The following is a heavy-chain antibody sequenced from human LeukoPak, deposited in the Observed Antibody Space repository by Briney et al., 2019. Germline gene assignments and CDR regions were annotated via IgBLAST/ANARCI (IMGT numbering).Heavy chain of an antibody. V-gene: IGHV4-59*12. J-gene: IGHJ4*02. D-gene: IGHD2-21*02. CDR1: GGSISSYY. Sequence: PSETLSLTCTVSGGSISSYYWSWIRQPPGKGLEWIGYIYYSGSTYYNPSLRSRVTISVDTSKNQFSLKLSSVTAADTAVYYCARGYCRDDICQVFPYWGQGTLVTVSS. CDR2: IYYSGST. CDR3: ARGYCRDDICQVFPY.